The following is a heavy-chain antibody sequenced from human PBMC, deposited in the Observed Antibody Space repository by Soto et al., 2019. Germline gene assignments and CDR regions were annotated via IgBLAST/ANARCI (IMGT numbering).Heavy chain of an antibody. Sequence: PSETLSLTCAVYGGSFSGYYCSWIRQPPGKGLEWIGEINHSGSTNYNPSLKSRVTISVDTSKNQFSLKLSSVTAADTAVYYCARGQSSLLLDCWGQGVLVTVPS. V-gene: IGHV4-34*01. D-gene: IGHD2-8*02. CDR2: INHSGST. CDR3: ARGQSSLLLDC. CDR1: GGSFSGYY. J-gene: IGHJ4*02.